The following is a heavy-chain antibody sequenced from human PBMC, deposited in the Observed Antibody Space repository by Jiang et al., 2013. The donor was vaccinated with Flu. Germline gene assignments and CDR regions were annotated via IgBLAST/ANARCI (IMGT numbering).Heavy chain of an antibody. V-gene: IGHV4-31*03. D-gene: IGHD2-15*01. CDR3: ARVGVVVVATTHHAFDI. CDR2: IFYTGTT. Sequence: PGLVKPSQTLSLTCTVSGDSISHGAYFWSWVRQHPGKGLEWLGYIFYTGTTYYNPPLKSRVVISVDTSKNQFSLKLSSVTAADTAVYYCARVGVVVVATTHHAFDIWGQGSMVTVSS. CDR1: GDSISHGAYF. J-gene: IGHJ3*02.